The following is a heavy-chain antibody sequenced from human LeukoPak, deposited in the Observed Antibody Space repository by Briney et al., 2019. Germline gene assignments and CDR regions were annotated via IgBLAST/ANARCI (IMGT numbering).Heavy chain of an antibody. J-gene: IGHJ4*02. V-gene: IGHV1-2*02. CDR1: GYTFTGYY. CDR3: ARVAVAGTSDFDY. CDR2: INPNSGGT. Sequence: ASVKVSCKASGYTFTGYYMHWVRQAPGQGLEWMGWINPNSGGTNYAQKFQGRVTMTRDTSISTAYMELRRLRSDDTAVYYCARVAVAGTSDFDYWGQGTLVTVSS. D-gene: IGHD6-19*01.